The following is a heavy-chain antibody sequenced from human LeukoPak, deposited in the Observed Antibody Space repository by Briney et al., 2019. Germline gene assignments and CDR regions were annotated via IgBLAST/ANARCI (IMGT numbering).Heavy chain of an antibody. V-gene: IGHV1-2*02. D-gene: IGHD3-22*01. CDR1: GYTFTGYY. J-gene: IGHJ3*02. Sequence: ASVKVSCKASGYTFTGYYMHWVRQAPGQGLEWMGWINPNSGGTNYAQKFQGRVTMTRGTSISTAYMELSRLRSDDTAVYYCAREIQTSGYYPYAFDIWGQGTMVTVSS. CDR3: AREIQTSGYYPYAFDI. CDR2: INPNSGGT.